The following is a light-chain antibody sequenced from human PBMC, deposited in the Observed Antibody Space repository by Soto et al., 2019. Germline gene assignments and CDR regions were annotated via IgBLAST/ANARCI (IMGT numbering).Light chain of an antibody. V-gene: IGKV1-9*01. CDR3: QQLNSYPRT. CDR1: QGISSY. Sequence: IQLTQSPSFLSASVRDRVTITCRASQGISSYLAWYQQKPGKAPKLLIYAASTLQSGVPSRFSGSGSGTEFTLTISSLQPEDFATYFFQQLNSYPRTFGQGPTVDI. CDR2: AAS. J-gene: IGKJ1*01.